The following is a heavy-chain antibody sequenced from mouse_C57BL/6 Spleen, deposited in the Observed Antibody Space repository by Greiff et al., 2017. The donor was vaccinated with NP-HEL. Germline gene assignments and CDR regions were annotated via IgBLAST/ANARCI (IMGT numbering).Heavy chain of an antibody. CDR1: GFTFSDYY. J-gene: IGHJ4*01. V-gene: IGHV5-12*01. CDR3: ASMDY. CDR2: ISNGGGST. Sequence: EVNVVESGGGLVQPGGSLKLSCAASGFTFSDYYMYWVRQTPEKRLEWVAYISNGGGSTYYPDTVQGRFPISRDNAKNTLYLQMSRLKSEDTAMYYWASMDYWGQGTSVTVSS.